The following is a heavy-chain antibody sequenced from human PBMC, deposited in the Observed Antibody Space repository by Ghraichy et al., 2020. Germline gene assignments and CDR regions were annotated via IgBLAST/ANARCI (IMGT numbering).Heavy chain of an antibody. D-gene: IGHD5-18*01. Sequence: SETLSLTCTVSGGSISSGGYYWSWIRQHPGKGLEWIGYIYYSGSTYYNPSLKSRVTISVDTSKNQFSLKLSSVTAADTAVYYCARGNRQLYYYYYYGMDVWGQGTTVTVSS. CDR2: IYYSGST. CDR1: GGSISSGGYY. V-gene: IGHV4-31*03. J-gene: IGHJ6*02. CDR3: ARGNRQLYYYYYYGMDV.